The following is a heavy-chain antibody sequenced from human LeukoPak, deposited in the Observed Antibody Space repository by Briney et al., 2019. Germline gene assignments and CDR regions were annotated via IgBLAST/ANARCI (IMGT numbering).Heavy chain of an antibody. CDR1: GGSISSSNW. J-gene: IGHJ5*02. CDR2: IYHSGSS. Sequence: SGTLSLTCAVSGGSISSSNWWSWLRQPPGKGVEWNGEIYHSGSSTYNPALSSRVPISVDKSKTQFSLKLTSVTAADTAVYYCARAPTVSVGYCSSSSCQADHWGQGTLVTVSS. CDR3: ARAPTVSVGYCSSSSCQADH. V-gene: IGHV4-4*02. D-gene: IGHD2-2*01.